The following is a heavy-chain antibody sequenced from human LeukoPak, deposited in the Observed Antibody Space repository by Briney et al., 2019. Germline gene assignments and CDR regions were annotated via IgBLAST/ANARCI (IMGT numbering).Heavy chain of an antibody. CDR3: ARETPYYDILTGYYYY. J-gene: IGHJ4*02. V-gene: IGHV3-11*04. Sequence: PGGSLRLSCAASGFTFSDYYMSWIRQAPGKVLEWVSYISSSGSTIYYADSVKGRFTISRDNAKNSLYLQMNSLRAEDTAVYYCARETPYYDILTGYYYYWGQGTLVTVSS. CDR1: GFTFSDYY. D-gene: IGHD3-9*01. CDR2: ISSSGSTI.